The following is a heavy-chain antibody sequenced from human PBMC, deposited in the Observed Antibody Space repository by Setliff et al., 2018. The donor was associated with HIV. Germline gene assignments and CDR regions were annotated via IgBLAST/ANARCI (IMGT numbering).Heavy chain of an antibody. D-gene: IGHD2-2*01. J-gene: IGHJ6*03. CDR2: IYHSGST. CDR1: GGSISSSSYY. CDR3: ALVVPAGMGQYMDV. Sequence: SETLSLTCSVSGGSISSSSYYWGWIRLPPGKGLESIGNIYHSGSTNYNPSLKSRVTISVDKSKNQFSLRLRSVTAADTAVYYCALVVPAGMGQYMDVWGKGTTVTVSS. V-gene: IGHV4-39*07.